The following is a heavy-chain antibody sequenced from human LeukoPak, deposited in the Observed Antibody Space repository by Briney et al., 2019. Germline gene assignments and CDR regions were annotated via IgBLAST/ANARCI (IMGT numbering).Heavy chain of an antibody. CDR3: ARDVLAVAATGNWFDP. CDR2: IYHSGST. Sequence: SGTLSLTCAVSGGSISSSNWWSWVRQPPGKGLEWIGEIYHSGSTNYNPSLKSRVTISVDKSKNQFSLKLSSVTAADTAVYYCARDVLAVAATGNWFDPWGQGTLVTVSS. CDR1: GGSISSSNW. J-gene: IGHJ5*02. D-gene: IGHD6-19*01. V-gene: IGHV4-4*02.